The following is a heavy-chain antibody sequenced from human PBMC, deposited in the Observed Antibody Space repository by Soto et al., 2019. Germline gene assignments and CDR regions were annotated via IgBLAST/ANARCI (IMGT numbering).Heavy chain of an antibody. CDR2: ISANNSNT. D-gene: IGHD7-27*01. CDR1: GYTFTDFG. V-gene: IGHV1-18*01. J-gene: IGHJ4*02. CDR3: ARDSGNLGNWAYFFDY. Sequence: QGQLVQSGAEVKKPGASVKVSCKASGYTFTDFGISWVRQAPGQGLEWMGWISANNSNTNYAQKVQGRVTMTTDTSTSTSYMELRNLTSDATAVYYCARDSGNLGNWAYFFDYWGQGTLVTVSS.